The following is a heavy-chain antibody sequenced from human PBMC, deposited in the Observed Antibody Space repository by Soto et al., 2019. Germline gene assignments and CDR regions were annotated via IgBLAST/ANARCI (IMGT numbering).Heavy chain of an antibody. J-gene: IGHJ4*02. V-gene: IGHV1-18*04. CDR3: ARKRSYYVSSGYEN. D-gene: IGHD3-22*01. CDR1: GYTFTSYG. CDR2: ISAYNGNT. Sequence: ASVKVSYKASGYTFTSYGISWVRQAPGQGLEWMGGISAYNGNTKYAQKFQGRVTMTTDTSTTTAYMELRSLRSDDTAVYYCARKRSYYVSSGYENWGQETQLTVSS.